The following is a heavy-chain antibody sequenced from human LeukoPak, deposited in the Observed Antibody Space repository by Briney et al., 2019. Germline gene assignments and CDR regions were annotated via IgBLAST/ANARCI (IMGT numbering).Heavy chain of an antibody. D-gene: IGHD3-3*01. V-gene: IGHV7-4-1*02. CDR1: GYTSTSYA. J-gene: IGHJ4*02. CDR2: INTNTGNP. CDR3: ARDSVRTIFGVTRKPDYFDY. Sequence: ASVKVSCKASGYTSTSYAMNWVRQAPGQGLEWMGWINTNTGNPTYAQGFTGRFVFSLDTSVSTAYLQISSLKAEDTAVYYCARDSVRTIFGVTRKPDYFDYWGQGTLVTVSS.